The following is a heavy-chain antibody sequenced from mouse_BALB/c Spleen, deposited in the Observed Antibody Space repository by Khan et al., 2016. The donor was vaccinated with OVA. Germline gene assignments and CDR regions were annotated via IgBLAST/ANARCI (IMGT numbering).Heavy chain of an antibody. Sequence: EVQLQESGPGLVKPSQSLSLTCTVTGYSIISNYAWNWIRQFPENKLEWMGYISYSDSTSYNPSLKSRISITRDTSQNQFFLQLNSVTTEDTATYYCARGNYYGYYFDYWGQGTTLTVSS. D-gene: IGHD1-1*01. J-gene: IGHJ2*01. V-gene: IGHV3-2*02. CDR2: ISYSDST. CDR3: ARGNYYGYYFDY. CDR1: GYSIISNYA.